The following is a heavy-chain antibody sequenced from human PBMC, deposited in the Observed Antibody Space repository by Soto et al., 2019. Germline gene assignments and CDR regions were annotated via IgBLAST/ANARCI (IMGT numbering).Heavy chain of an antibody. CDR2: IYYSGST. CDR3: ARVTFWSGYYRSGYYMDV. D-gene: IGHD3-3*01. Sequence: SETLSLTCTVSGGSISSYYWSWIRQPPGKGLEWIGYIYYSGSTNYNPSLKSRVTISVDTSKNQFSLKLSSVTAADTAVYYCARVTFWSGYYRSGYYMDVWGKGTTVTVSS. V-gene: IGHV4-59*01. CDR1: GGSISSYY. J-gene: IGHJ6*03.